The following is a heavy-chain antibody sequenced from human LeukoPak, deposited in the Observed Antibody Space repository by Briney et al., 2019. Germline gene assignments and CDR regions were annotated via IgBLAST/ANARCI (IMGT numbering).Heavy chain of an antibody. CDR3: ARYGMTSATAWGFDY. CDR2: IHYTGPT. D-gene: IGHD4-17*01. Sequence: SETLSLTCAVSGGSISGYYWSWVRQPPGKGLEWIGYIHYTGPTNYNPSLKSRVTISLGTSRNQFSLKLSSVTAADTAVYCCARYGMTSATAWGFDYWGQGTLVTVSS. CDR1: GGSISGYY. J-gene: IGHJ4*02. V-gene: IGHV4-59*01.